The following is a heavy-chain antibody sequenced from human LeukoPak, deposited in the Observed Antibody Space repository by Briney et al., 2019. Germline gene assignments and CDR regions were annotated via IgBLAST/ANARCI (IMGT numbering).Heavy chain of an antibody. CDR2: IYSSGSGST. Sequence: KPSETLSLTCAVYGVSFSGYYWSWIRQPPGKGLEWIGYIYSSGSGSTNYNPSLQNRLTISLDTSKNQFSLNLSYVTAADTAVYYCARGDSSSWYWWFDPWGQGTLVTVSS. V-gene: IGHV4-34*11. D-gene: IGHD6-13*01. CDR1: GVSFSGYY. CDR3: ARGDSSSWYWWFDP. J-gene: IGHJ5*02.